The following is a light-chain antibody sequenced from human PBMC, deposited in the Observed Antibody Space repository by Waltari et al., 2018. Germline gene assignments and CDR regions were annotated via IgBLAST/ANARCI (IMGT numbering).Light chain of an antibody. Sequence: IVMTQSPATLSVSPGERATLSCRASQSISTNLAWFQEKPGQAPRLLIYGASSLQSGVPSRFSGSGSGTDFTLTISSLQPEDFATYYCQQSYRTPWTFGQGTKVEIK. CDR2: GAS. CDR3: QQSYRTPWT. CDR1: QSISTN. V-gene: IGKV3-15*01. J-gene: IGKJ1*01.